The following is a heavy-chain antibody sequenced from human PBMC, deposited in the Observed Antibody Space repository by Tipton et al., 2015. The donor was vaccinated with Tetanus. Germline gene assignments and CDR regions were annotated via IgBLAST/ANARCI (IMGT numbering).Heavy chain of an antibody. Sequence: TLSLTCSVSGGSISSGDYFWSWIRQLPGKGLERLGNFHHSGSTYYDPSLKSRVTISTDTSKNQFSLKLGSVTAADTAVYYCVRHVSGMFSGFDSNFWGQGTLVAVSS. CDR1: GGSISSGDYF. D-gene: IGHD5-12*01. V-gene: IGHV4-31*03. CDR3: VRHVSGMFSGFDSNF. CDR2: FHHSGST. J-gene: IGHJ4*02.